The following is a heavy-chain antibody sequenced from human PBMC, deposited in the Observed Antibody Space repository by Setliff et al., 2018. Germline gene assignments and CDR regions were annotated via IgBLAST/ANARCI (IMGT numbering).Heavy chain of an antibody. Sequence: GASVKVSCKASGYTFTSYDINWVRQATGRGLEWMGWMNPNSGNTGYAQKFQGRVTMTRNTSISTAYMELSSLRSEDTAVYYCARQDNWNYVLRSWGQGTLVTVSS. J-gene: IGHJ4*02. V-gene: IGHV1-8*01. CDR3: ARQDNWNYVLRS. CDR2: MNPNSGNT. CDR1: GYTFTSYD. D-gene: IGHD1-7*01.